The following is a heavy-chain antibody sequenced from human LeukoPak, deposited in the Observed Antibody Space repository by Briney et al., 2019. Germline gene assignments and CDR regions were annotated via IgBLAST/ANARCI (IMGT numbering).Heavy chain of an antibody. D-gene: IGHD3-16*01. CDR2: IDNDGRGT. Sequence: GWSLTLSCAASGFTFSRYWMHWVRQAAGKGLVWVSRIDNDGRGTSYADFVKGRFTIPRDNAKNRLYLQMNSLRAEETAVYYCASLNYGPDYWGQGTLVTVSS. CDR1: GFTFSRYW. CDR3: ASLNYGPDY. J-gene: IGHJ4*02. V-gene: IGHV3-74*01.